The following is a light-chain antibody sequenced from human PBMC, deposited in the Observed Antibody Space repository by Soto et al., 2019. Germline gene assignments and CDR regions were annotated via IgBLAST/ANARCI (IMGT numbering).Light chain of an antibody. CDR3: QQYGTSVLT. CDR2: DAS. V-gene: IGKV3-20*01. Sequence: EIVLTQSPGTLSLSPGERATLSCRASQSVNNAYLAWYQQKPGQAPRLLIYDASKRATGIPDRFSGRGSGTDFTLTISRLEPEDVAVYYCQQYGTSVLTFGGGTKVEIK. CDR1: QSVNNAY. J-gene: IGKJ4*01.